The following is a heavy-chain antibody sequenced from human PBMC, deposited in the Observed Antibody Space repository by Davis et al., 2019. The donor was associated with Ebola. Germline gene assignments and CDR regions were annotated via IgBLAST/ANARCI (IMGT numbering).Heavy chain of an antibody. J-gene: IGHJ4*02. D-gene: IGHD4-23*01. CDR1: GFTFSSYG. CDR3: TTDYGGNSVGFDY. Sequence: PGGSLRLSCAASGFTFSSYGMHWVRQAPGKGLEWVAVIWYDGSNKYYADSVKGRFTISRDNSKNTLYLQMNSLRAEDTAVYYCTTDYGGNSVGFDYWGQGTLVTVSS. CDR2: IWYDGSNK. V-gene: IGHV3-33*01.